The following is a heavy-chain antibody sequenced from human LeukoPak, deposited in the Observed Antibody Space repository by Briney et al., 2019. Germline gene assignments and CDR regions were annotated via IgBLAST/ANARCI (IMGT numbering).Heavy chain of an antibody. J-gene: IGHJ4*02. D-gene: IGHD2-21*02. CDR2: IWYDGSNK. V-gene: IGHV3-33*01. CDR3: ARDRHVVVTAIHSFGFDY. Sequence: GGSLRLSCAASGFTFSSYGMHWVRLAPGKGLEWVAVIWYDGSNKYYADSVKGRFTISRDNSKNTLYLQMNSLRAEDTAVYYCARDRHVVVTAIHSFGFDYWGQGTLVTVSS. CDR1: GFTFSSYG.